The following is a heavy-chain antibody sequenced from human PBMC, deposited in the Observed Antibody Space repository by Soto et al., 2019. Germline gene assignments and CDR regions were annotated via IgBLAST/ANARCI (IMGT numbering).Heavy chain of an antibody. Sequence: EVQLVESGGGLVQPGGSLRLSCAASGFTFGDYEMNWVRQAPGKGREWVSHVSSTGSSIYYADSVKGRFTTSRDNAKNSLSLQMNSLRAEDTAVYYCARGRYYYDSSGYDIWGQGTLVTVSS. CDR3: ARGRYYYDSSGYDI. J-gene: IGHJ4*02. D-gene: IGHD3-22*01. CDR2: VSSTGSSI. CDR1: GFTFGDYE. V-gene: IGHV3-48*03.